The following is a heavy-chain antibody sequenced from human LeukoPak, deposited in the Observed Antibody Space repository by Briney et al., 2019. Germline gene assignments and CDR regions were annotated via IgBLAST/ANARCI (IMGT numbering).Heavy chain of an antibody. CDR3: ARGNDFGTVDAFDI. Sequence: ASVKVSCKASGYTFTSYYMHWVRQAPGKGLEWMGGFDPEDGETIYAQKFQGRVTMTEDTSTDTAYMELSSLRSEDTAVYYCARGNDFGTVDAFDIWGQGTMVTVSS. V-gene: IGHV1-24*01. D-gene: IGHD3/OR15-3a*01. CDR1: GYTFTSYY. J-gene: IGHJ3*02. CDR2: FDPEDGET.